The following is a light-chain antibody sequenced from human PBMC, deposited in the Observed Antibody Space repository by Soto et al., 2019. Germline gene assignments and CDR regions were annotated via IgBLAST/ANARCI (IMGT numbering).Light chain of an antibody. J-gene: IGLJ2*01. CDR3: CSYAGSYTVV. Sequence: QSVLTQPRSVSGSPGQSVTISCTGTSSDVGGYNYVSWNQQHPGKAPKLMIYDVSKWPSGVPDRFSGSKSGNTASLTISGLQAEDEADYYCCSYAGSYTVVFGGGTKLTVL. CDR2: DVS. V-gene: IGLV2-11*01. CDR1: SSDVGGYNY.